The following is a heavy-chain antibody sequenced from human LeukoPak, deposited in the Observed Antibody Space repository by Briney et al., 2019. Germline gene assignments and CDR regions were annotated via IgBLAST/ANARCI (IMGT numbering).Heavy chain of an antibody. Sequence: SETLSLTCTVSGASISSYYWSWIRQSPGKGLEWIGYIYYSGSTNYNPSLKSRVTISVDTSKNQFSLKLSSVTAADTAVYYCASLCSGGSCYPDWGQGTLVTVSS. J-gene: IGHJ4*02. CDR3: ASLCSGGSCYPD. D-gene: IGHD2-15*01. CDR1: GASISSYY. V-gene: IGHV4-59*01. CDR2: IYYSGST.